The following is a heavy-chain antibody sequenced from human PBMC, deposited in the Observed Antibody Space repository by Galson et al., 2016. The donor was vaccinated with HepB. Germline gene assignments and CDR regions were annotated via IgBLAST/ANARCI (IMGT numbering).Heavy chain of an antibody. D-gene: IGHD6-6*01. J-gene: IGHJ4*02. CDR3: ARDGRQDRGSIFDY. V-gene: IGHV3-66*01. CDR1: GFVVSSTH. CDR2: LYRDGFT. Sequence: SLRLSCAASGFVVSSTHMAWVRQAPGRGLECVSLLYRDGFTYYADSVKGRFTISRDNSKNTFYLQMNSLRADDTAVYYCARDGRQDRGSIFDYWGQGTLVIVAS.